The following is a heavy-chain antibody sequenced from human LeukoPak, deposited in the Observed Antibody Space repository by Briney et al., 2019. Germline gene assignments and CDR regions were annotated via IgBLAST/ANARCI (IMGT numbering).Heavy chain of an antibody. CDR2: IYYSGST. CDR3: ARVYYANSYDYWFFDL. D-gene: IGHD2-2*01. CDR1: GGSIRSYY. J-gene: IGHJ2*01. V-gene: IGHV4-59*01. Sequence: SETLSLTCTVSGGSIRSYYWSWIRQPPGKGLEWIAYIYYSGSTNYNPPLTSRVTISIDTSKNQFSLKLSSVTAADTAVYYCARVYYANSYDYWFFDLWGRGTLVTVSS.